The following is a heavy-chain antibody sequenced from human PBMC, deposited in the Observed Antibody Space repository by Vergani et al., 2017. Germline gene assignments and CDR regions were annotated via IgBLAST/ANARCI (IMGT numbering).Heavy chain of an antibody. Sequence: EVQLVESGGGLVQPGGSLKLSCAASGFTFSGSAMHWVRQASGKGLEWVGRIRSKANSYATAYAASVKGRFTISSDDSKNRVYLQMNSLKTEDTAVYSCTRPLDRDYYDSSGYYPLGGQGTLVTVSS. CDR1: GFTFSGSA. D-gene: IGHD3-22*01. J-gene: IGHJ4*02. CDR2: IRSKANSYAT. CDR3: TRPLDRDYYDSSGYYPL. V-gene: IGHV3-73*01.